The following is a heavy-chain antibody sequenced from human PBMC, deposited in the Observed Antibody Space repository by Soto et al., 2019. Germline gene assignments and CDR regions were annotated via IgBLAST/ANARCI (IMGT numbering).Heavy chain of an antibody. D-gene: IGHD3-22*01. CDR3: AKMKYDSSGYNDY. J-gene: IGHJ4*02. Sequence: QVQLVESGGGVVQPGRSLRLSCAASGFTFSSYGMHWVRQAPGKGLEWVAVISYDGSNKYYADSVKGRFTISRENSKNTLYLQMNSLRAEDTAVYYCAKMKYDSSGYNDYWGQGTLVTVSS. CDR1: GFTFSSYG. CDR2: ISYDGSNK. V-gene: IGHV3-30*18.